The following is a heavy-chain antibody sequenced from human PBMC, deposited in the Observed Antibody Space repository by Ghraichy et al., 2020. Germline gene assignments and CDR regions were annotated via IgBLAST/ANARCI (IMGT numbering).Heavy chain of an antibody. J-gene: IGHJ4*02. CDR2: IYYSGST. Sequence: SETLSLTCTVSGGSISSYYWSWIRQPPGKGLEWIGYIYYSGSTNYNPSLKSRVTISVDTSKNQFSLKLSSVTAADTAVYYCARGADGDYVLGYDYWGQGTLVTVSS. D-gene: IGHD4-17*01. V-gene: IGHV4-59*08. CDR3: ARGADGDYVLGYDY. CDR1: GGSISSYY.